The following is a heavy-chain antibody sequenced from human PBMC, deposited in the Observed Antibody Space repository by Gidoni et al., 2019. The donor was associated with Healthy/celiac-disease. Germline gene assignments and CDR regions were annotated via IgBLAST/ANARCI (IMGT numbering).Heavy chain of an antibody. D-gene: IGHD2-15*01. V-gene: IGHV4-31*03. Sequence: QVQLQESGPGLVKPSQTLSLTCTVSGGPLTSGGYYWSWIRQHPGKGLEWIGYIYYSGSTYYNPSLKSRVTISVDTSKNQFSLKLSSVTAADTAVYYCARRGLGVVAATPFDYWGQGTLVTVSS. CDR2: IYYSGST. CDR1: GGPLTSGGYY. CDR3: ARRGLGVVAATPFDY. J-gene: IGHJ4*02.